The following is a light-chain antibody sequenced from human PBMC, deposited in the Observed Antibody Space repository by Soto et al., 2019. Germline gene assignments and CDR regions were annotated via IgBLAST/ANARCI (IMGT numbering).Light chain of an antibody. J-gene: IGLJ1*01. Sequence: QSALTQPPSVSGAPGQRVTISCTGSSSNIGSGYDVHWYQQLPGTAPKLLIYDDFNRPSGVPDRFSGSKSGTSASLATTGLQAEDETDYYCQSYDSSLSGFVFGTGTKVTVL. CDR1: SSNIGSGYD. V-gene: IGLV1-40*01. CDR2: DDF. CDR3: QSYDSSLSGFV.